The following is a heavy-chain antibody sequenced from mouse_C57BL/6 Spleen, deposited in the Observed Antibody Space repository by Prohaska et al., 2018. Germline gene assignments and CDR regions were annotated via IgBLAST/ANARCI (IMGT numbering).Heavy chain of an antibody. CDR1: GFTFSNYW. CDR3: TGTAAWFAY. CDR2: IRLKSDNYAT. V-gene: IGHV6-3*01. J-gene: IGHJ3*01. Sequence: EVKLEESGGGLVQPGGSMKLSCVASGFTFSNYWMNWVRQSPEKGLEWVAQIRLKSDNYATHYAEAVKGRFTISRDDSKSSVYLQMNNLRAEDTGIYYWTGTAAWFAYWGQGTLVTVSA.